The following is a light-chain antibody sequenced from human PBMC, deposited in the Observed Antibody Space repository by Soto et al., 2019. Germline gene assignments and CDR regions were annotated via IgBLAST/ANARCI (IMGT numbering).Light chain of an antibody. V-gene: IGLV2-8*01. CDR2: EVN. J-gene: IGLJ2*01. Sequence: QSALTQHPSASGSPGQSVTISCSGTSSDVGASNYVSWYQQHPGKAPKIMIYEVNKRPAGVPDRFYCSKSCNTASLTVSGLQDDYEAAYVCSSYGGTNNFVIFGGGTQLTV. CDR1: SSDVGASNY. CDR3: SSYGGTNNFVI.